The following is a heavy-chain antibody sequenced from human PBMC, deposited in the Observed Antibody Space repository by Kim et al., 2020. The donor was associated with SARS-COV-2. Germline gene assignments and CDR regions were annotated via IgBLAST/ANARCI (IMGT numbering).Heavy chain of an antibody. Sequence: SETLSLTCTVSGGSISSSSYYWGWIRQPPGKGLEWIGSIYYSGSTHYNPSLKSRVTISVDTSKNQFSLKLSSETAADTAVYYCASAEHYDFWSGYRGGAFDIWGQGTMVTVSS. D-gene: IGHD3-3*01. CDR3: ASAEHYDFWSGYRGGAFDI. V-gene: IGHV4-39*01. CDR1: GGSISSSSYY. J-gene: IGHJ3*02. CDR2: IYYSGST.